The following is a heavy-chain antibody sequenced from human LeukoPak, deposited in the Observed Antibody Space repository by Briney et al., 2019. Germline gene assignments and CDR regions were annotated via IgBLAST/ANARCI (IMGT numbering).Heavy chain of an antibody. J-gene: IGHJ4*02. D-gene: IGHD3-16*01. V-gene: IGHV3-7*01. Sequence: PGGSLRLSCAASRFTFGSYWMSWVRQAPGKGLEWVANIKQDGSEKYYVDSVKGRFTISRDNAKNSLYLQMNSLRAEDTAVYCCARDRMITFGGVIEEDYWGQGTLVTVSS. CDR3: ARDRMITFGGVIEEDY. CDR2: IKQDGSEK. CDR1: RFTFGSYW.